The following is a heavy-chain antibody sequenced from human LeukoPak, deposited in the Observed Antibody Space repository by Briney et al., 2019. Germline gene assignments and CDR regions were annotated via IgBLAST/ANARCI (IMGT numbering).Heavy chain of an antibody. J-gene: IGHJ6*03. CDR1: GFSFSDYY. Sequence: PGGSLRLSCAASGFSFSDYYMSWIRQAPVKGLEWISYIDGSGSRIYYAESVRGRFTISRDNSKNTLYLQMNSLRAEDTAVYYCAKDASDSSSWYVYYYYYYYMDVWGKGTTVTVSS. CDR3: AKDASDSSSWYVYYYYYYYMDV. V-gene: IGHV3-11*04. CDR2: IDGSGSRI. D-gene: IGHD6-13*01.